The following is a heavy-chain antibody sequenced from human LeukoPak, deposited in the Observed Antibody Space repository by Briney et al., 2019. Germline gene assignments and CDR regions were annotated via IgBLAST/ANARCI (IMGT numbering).Heavy chain of an antibody. J-gene: IGHJ6*02. CDR3: ARDGTGIVVPHPQRGYYYGMDV. CDR2: ISAYNGNT. CDR1: GYTFTSYG. Sequence: ASVKVSCKASGYTFTSYGISWVRQAPGQGLEWMGWISAYNGNTNYAQKLQGRVTMTTDTSTSTAYMELRSLRSDDTAVYYCARDGTGIVVPHPQRGYYYGMDVWGQGTTVTVSS. D-gene: IGHD3-22*01. V-gene: IGHV1-18*01.